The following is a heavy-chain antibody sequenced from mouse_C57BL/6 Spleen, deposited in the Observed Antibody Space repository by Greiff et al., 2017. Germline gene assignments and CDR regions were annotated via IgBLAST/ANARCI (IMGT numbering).Heavy chain of an antibody. CDR2: IYPGSGST. CDR1: GYTFTSYW. J-gene: IGHJ1*03. V-gene: IGHV1-55*01. D-gene: IGHD1-1*01. Sequence: QVQLKESGAELVKPGASVKMSCKASGYTFTSYWITWVKQRPGQGLEWIGDIYPGSGSTNYNEKFKSKATLTVDTSSSTAYMQLSSLTSEDSAVYYCARLLLRFWYFDVWGTGTTVTVSS. CDR3: ARLLLRFWYFDV.